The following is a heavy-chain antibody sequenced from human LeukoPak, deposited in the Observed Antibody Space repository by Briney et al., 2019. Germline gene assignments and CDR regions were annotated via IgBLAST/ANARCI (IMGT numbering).Heavy chain of an antibody. Sequence: SETLSLTCTVSGGSISSSSYYWGWIRQPPGKGLEWIGSIYYSGSTYYNPSLKSRVTMSVDTSKNQFSLKLSSVTAADTAVYYCARDKRYYYDSSGPVWAFDIWGQGTMVTVSS. V-gene: IGHV4-39*07. CDR2: IYYSGST. D-gene: IGHD3-22*01. CDR1: GGSISSSSYY. CDR3: ARDKRYYYDSSGPVWAFDI. J-gene: IGHJ3*02.